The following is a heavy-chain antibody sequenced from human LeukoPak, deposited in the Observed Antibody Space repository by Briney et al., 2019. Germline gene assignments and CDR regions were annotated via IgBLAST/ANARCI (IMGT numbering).Heavy chain of an antibody. Sequence: SETLSLTCTVSGGSISSYYWSWIRQPPGKGLEWIGYIYYSGSTNYNPSLKSRVTISVDTSKNQFPLKLTSVTAADTAVYYCARYSYGGYYFDYWGQGTLVTVSS. D-gene: IGHD5-18*01. V-gene: IGHV4-59*01. CDR3: ARYSYGGYYFDY. CDR2: IYYSGST. CDR1: GGSISSYY. J-gene: IGHJ4*02.